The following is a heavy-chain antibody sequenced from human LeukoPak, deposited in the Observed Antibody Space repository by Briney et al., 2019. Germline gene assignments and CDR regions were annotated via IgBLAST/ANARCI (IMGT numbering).Heavy chain of an antibody. Sequence: GGSLRLSCAASGFTFSSYSMNWVRQAPGKGLEWVSSISSSSSYIYYADSVKGRFTISRDNAKNSLYLQMNSLRAEDTAVYYCARDSAAGTHYLDYWGQGTLVTVSS. CDR3: ARDSAAGTHYLDY. CDR2: ISSSSSYI. D-gene: IGHD6-13*01. V-gene: IGHV3-21*01. CDR1: GFTFSSYS. J-gene: IGHJ4*02.